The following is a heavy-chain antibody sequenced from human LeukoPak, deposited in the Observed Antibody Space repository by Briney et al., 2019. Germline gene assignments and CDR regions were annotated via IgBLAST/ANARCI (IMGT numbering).Heavy chain of an antibody. CDR2: MNPNSGNT. V-gene: IGHV1-8*01. Sequence: ASVKVSCKASGYTFTSYDINWVRQATGQGLEWMGWMNPNSGNTGYAQKFQGRVTMTRNTSISTAYMELSSLRSEDTAVYYCARGGYCSSTSCAVGAFDIWGQGTMVTVSS. J-gene: IGHJ3*02. D-gene: IGHD2-2*01. CDR3: ARGGYCSSTSCAVGAFDI. CDR1: GYTFTSYD.